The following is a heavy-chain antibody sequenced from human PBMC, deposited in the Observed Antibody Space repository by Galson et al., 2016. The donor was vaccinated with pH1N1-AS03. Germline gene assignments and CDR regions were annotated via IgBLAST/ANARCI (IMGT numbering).Heavy chain of an antibody. J-gene: IGHJ6*02. D-gene: IGHD2-2*01. CDR2: ISGSGEGT. CDR1: GFTFSNCG. CDR3: AKEGPPALLFYYAMDV. Sequence: SLRLSCAASGFTFSNCGMSWVRQAPGKGLEWVAGISGSGEGTYYLDSVKGRSTISRDNSKNTVYLQMNSLRVEDTAVYYCAKEGPPALLFYYAMDVWGHGTTVTVS. V-gene: IGHV3-23*01.